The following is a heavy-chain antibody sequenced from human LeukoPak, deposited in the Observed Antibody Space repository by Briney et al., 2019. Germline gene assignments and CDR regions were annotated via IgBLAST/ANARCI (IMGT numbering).Heavy chain of an antibody. V-gene: IGHV3-48*03. D-gene: IGHD6-25*01. CDR2: ISKSGSTK. J-gene: IGHJ4*02. CDR1: GFIFSSYE. CDR3: AREDGQTGYHFDY. Sequence: PGGSLRLSCAASGFIFSSYEMIWVRQAPGKGLEFVSCISKSGSTKYYADSVRGRFTISRDDPKNSLYLQMNSLRAEDTALYFCAREDGQTGYHFDYWGQGILVTVSS.